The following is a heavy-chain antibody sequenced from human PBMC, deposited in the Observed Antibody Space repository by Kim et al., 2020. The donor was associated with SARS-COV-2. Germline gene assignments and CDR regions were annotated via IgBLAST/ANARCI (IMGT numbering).Heavy chain of an antibody. V-gene: IGHV1-18*01. CDR3: ARDGSSGYYQYFDY. D-gene: IGHD3-22*01. Sequence: AQTLQGRLTMTTDTSTSTAYMGLRSLRSDDTAVYYCARDGSSGYYQYFDYWGQGTLVTVSS. J-gene: IGHJ4*02.